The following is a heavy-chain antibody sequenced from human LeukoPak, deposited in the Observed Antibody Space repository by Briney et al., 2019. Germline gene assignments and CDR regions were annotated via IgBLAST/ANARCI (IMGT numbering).Heavy chain of an antibody. CDR2: IHYSGGT. Sequence: PSETLSLTCTVPGGSISSYYWSSIRQPPGKGLEWIGYIHYSGGTNYNPSLKSRVTISVDTSKNQFSLKLSSVTAADTAVYYCARGAPGYCSSTTCPLDYWGQGTLVTVSS. V-gene: IGHV4-59*01. D-gene: IGHD2-2*01. J-gene: IGHJ4*02. CDR1: GGSISSYY. CDR3: ARGAPGYCSSTTCPLDY.